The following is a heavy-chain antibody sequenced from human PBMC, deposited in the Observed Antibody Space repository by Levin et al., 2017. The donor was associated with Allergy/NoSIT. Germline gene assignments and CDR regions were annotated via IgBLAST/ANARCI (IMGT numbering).Heavy chain of an antibody. CDR1: GGSISSYY. V-gene: IGHV4-59*08. Sequence: SETLSLTCTVSGGSISSYYWSWIRQPPGKGLEWIGYIYYSGSTNYNPSLKSRVTISVDTSKNQFSLKLSSVTAADTAVYYCARHGAGELSLRLSLVFSDAFDIWGQGTMVTVSS. J-gene: IGHJ3*02. CDR3: ARHGAGELSLRLSLVFSDAFDI. CDR2: IYYSGST. D-gene: IGHD3-16*02.